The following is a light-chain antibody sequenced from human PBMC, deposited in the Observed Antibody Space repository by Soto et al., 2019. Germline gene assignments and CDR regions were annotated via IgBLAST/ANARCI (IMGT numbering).Light chain of an antibody. J-gene: IGKJ2*01. CDR1: QSVGYY. V-gene: IGKV3-11*01. CDR2: DAS. Sequence: EIVLTQSPATLSLSPGERVTLSCRASQSVGYYLAWYQQKPGQAPRLLIYDASNRATGIPARFSGSGSGTDFTLTISSLEPEDFAVYYCQQRGNWPRTFGQGTKLEIK. CDR3: QQRGNWPRT.